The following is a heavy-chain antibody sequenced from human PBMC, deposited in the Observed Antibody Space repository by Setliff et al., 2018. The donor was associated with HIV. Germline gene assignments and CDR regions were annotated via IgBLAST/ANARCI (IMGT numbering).Heavy chain of an antibody. V-gene: IGHV4-4*09. D-gene: IGHD2-8*02. CDR3: ARGLSFSDPGGFDY. Sequence: TLSLTCTVSGGSISTSYWNWIRQPPGKGLEWIGYIYNTGSTYHSPSLESRVTRSVDTAKNQFSLKLSPVTAAETAVYYFARGLSFSDPGGFDYWGQGTLVTFSS. CDR2: IYNTGST. CDR1: GGSISTSY. J-gene: IGHJ4*02.